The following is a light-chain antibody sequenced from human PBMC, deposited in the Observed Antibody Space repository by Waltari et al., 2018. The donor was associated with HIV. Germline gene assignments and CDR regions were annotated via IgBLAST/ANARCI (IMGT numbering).Light chain of an antibody. CDR2: RND. Sequence: QSVVTQPPSASGTPGQNISISCSGDISNLGGNFGYWYQQRPGTAPRLLIYRNDQRLSGVPERFSGSKVATSASLAISGLRSEDEADYHCSTWDNSLSHWVFGGGTKVTVL. CDR1: ISNLGGNF. V-gene: IGLV1-47*01. CDR3: STWDNSLSHWV. J-gene: IGLJ3*02.